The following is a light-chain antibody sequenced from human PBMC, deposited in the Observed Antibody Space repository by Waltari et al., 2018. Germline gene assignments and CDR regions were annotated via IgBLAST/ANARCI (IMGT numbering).Light chain of an antibody. J-gene: IGKJ4*01. CDR3: HQYAAAPLT. V-gene: IGKV3-20*01. CDR2: DAV. CDR1: HSVGRDL. Sequence: ENVLTQSPGTLSLSPGERATVSCWASHSVGRDLVAWFQKKVRQAPRLLIYDAVTRATGVPDRFSGSGTGTDFSLTISGLEPEDSAVYYCHQYAAAPLTFGGGTKVEI.